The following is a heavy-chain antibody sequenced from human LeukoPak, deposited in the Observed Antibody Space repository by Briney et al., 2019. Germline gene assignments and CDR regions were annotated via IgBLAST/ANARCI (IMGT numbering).Heavy chain of an antibody. J-gene: IGHJ3*02. V-gene: IGHV3-66*02. D-gene: IGHD4-11*01. CDR3: ARDSYYSNYEIDAFDI. Sequence: GGSLRLSCAASGFTVSSNYMSWVRQAPGKGLEWVSVIYSGGSTYSADSVKGRFTISRDNSKDTLYLQMNSLRAEDTAVYYCARDSYYSNYEIDAFDIWGQGTMVTVSS. CDR2: IYSGGST. CDR1: GFTVSSNY.